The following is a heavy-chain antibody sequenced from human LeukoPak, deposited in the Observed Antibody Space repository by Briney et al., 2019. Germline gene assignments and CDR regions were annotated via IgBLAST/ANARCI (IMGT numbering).Heavy chain of an antibody. V-gene: IGHV1-18*01. J-gene: IGHJ4*02. CDR3: ARMVQWGNRKPFDY. CDR1: GYTFTSYG. D-gene: IGHD3-16*01. Sequence: ASVKVSCKASGYTFTSYGISWVRQAPGQGLEWMGWISAYNGNTNYAQKLQGRVTMTRDKSTSTVYMELSSLRSDDTAVYYCARMVQWGNRKPFDYWGQGTLVTVSS. CDR2: ISAYNGNT.